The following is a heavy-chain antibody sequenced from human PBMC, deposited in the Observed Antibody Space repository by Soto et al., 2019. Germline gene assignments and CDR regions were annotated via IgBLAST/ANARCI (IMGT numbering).Heavy chain of an antibody. CDR1: GYSFASQW. J-gene: IGHJ4*02. CDR2: IDLSESYT. CDR3: ATQGLTTYYFGY. V-gene: IGHV5-10-1*01. Sequence: GDSVKISRKVSGYSFASQWISWVRQVPGKGQEWMGRIDLSESYTTYNPSFQGHVTFSADKSITTAYLQWRSLEASDTAIYYCATQGLTTYYFGYWGQGTLVTVSS.